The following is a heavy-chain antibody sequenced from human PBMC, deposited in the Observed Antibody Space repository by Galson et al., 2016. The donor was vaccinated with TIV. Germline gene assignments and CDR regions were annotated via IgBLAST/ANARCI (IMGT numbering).Heavy chain of an antibody. CDR1: GGSFSSYV. V-gene: IGHV1-69*13. D-gene: IGHD5-18*01. CDR3: SKDRNTAMDTYYWYCGMDV. Sequence: SVKVSCKASGGSFSSYVISWVRQAPGQGLEWMGGIIPLFSTANYAQQFQGRVTITAYESTSTAYMELSSLRSEDTPIYYCSKDRNTAMDTYYWYCGMDVWGQETTVTVSS. CDR2: IIPLFSTA. J-gene: IGHJ6*02.